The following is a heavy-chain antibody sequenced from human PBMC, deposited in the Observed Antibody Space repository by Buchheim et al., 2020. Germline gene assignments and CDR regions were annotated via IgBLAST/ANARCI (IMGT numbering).Heavy chain of an antibody. CDR3: AKGSGSMTQSFES. CDR2: ISGSGRGT. CDR1: GFTFSSYA. J-gene: IGHJ4*02. Sequence: EVQLLESGGGLVQPGGSLRLSCAASGFTFSSYAMSWVRQAPGKGLEWVSTISGSGRGTYYADSVKGRFTFSRDNSKNTMYLQMNSLRAEDTAVYYCAKGSGSMTQSFESWGQGTL. V-gene: IGHV3-23*01. D-gene: IGHD2-15*01.